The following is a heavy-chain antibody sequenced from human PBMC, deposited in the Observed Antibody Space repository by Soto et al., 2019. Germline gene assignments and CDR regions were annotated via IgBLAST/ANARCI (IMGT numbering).Heavy chain of an antibody. CDR2: IIPILGIA. CDR3: ARGGPYCSGGSCYSLEG. CDR1: GGTFSSYT. J-gene: IGHJ4*02. D-gene: IGHD2-15*01. V-gene: IGHV1-69*02. Sequence: QVQLVHSGAEVKKPGSSVKVSCKASGGTFSSYTISWVRQAPGQGLEWMGRIIPILGIANYAQKFQGRVTITADKSTSTAYMELSSLRSEDTAVYYCARGGPYCSGGSCYSLEGWGQGTLVTVSS.